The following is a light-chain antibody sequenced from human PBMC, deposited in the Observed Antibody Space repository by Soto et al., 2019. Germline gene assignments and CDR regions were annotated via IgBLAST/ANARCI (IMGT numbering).Light chain of an antibody. J-gene: IGLJ1*01. CDR1: SSDVGGYNY. Sequence: QSALTQPASVSGSPGQSITTSCTGTSSDVGGYNYVSWYQQHPGKAPKLMIYEVNKRPSGVPDRFSGSKSGNTASLTVSGLQAEDEADYYCSSYAGSSNVFGTGTKVTVL. V-gene: IGLV2-8*01. CDR2: EVN. CDR3: SSYAGSSNV.